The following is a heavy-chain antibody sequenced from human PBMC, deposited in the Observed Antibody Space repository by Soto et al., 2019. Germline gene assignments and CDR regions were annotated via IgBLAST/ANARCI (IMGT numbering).Heavy chain of an antibody. D-gene: IGHD2-15*01. J-gene: IGHJ4*02. V-gene: IGHV4-59*01. Sequence: SETLSLTCTVSGGSISSYYWSWIRQPPGKGLEWIGYIYYSGSTNYNPSLKSRVTISVDTSKNQFSLKLSSVTAADTAVYYCARETRSSGFDYWGQGTLVTVSS. CDR2: IYYSGST. CDR3: ARETRSSGFDY. CDR1: GGSISSYY.